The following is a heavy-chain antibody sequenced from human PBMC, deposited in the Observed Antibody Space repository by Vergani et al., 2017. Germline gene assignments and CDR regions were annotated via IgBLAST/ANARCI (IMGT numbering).Heavy chain of an antibody. Sequence: EVQLMESGGGWAQPGGSLRLSCAASGFVFSESPIHWVRQVPGKGLEWLGHIRRRSEHYATAYGPSLIGRATISRDDSTNTAYLQLSSLRSEDTAVYYCARDSGLGYGSGSYPWGQGTLVTVSS. CDR2: IRRRSEHYAT. CDR1: GFVFSESP. V-gene: IGHV3-73*01. J-gene: IGHJ5*02. CDR3: ARDSGLGYGSGSYP. D-gene: IGHD3-10*01.